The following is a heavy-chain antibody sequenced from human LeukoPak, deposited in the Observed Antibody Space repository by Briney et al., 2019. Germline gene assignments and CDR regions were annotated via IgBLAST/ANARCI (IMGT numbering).Heavy chain of an antibody. CDR3: ASLTSSGWSSFDY. Sequence: PGGSLRLSCAASGFTFSSYWMHWVRQAPGKGLVWVSRINTDGSSTSYADSVKGRFTISRDNAKNTLYLQMNSLRAEDTAVYYCASLTSSGWSSFDYWGQGTLVTVSS. CDR2: INTDGSST. V-gene: IGHV3-74*01. J-gene: IGHJ4*02. CDR1: GFTFSSYW. D-gene: IGHD6-19*01.